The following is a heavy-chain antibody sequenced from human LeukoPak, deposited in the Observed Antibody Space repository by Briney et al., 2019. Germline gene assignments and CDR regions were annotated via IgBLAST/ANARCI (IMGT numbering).Heavy chain of an antibody. V-gene: IGHV3-11*04. J-gene: IGHJ4*02. Sequence: GGSLRLSCEASGFSFSEYYMSWIRQAPGKGLEWISYISHTGGTTYYVDSVKGRFTFSRDNAKSSLYLQMNSLRAEDTAVYYCAREQKQWLALVDYWGQGTLVTVSS. CDR3: AREQKQWLALVDY. CDR1: GFSFSEYY. D-gene: IGHD6-19*01. CDR2: ISHTGGTT.